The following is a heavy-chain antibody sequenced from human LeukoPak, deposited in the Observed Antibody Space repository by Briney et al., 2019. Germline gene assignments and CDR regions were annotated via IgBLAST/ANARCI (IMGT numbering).Heavy chain of an antibody. Sequence: SETLSFTCTVSGGSISSSSYYWGWIRQPPGKGLEWIGSIYYSGSTYYNPSLKSRVTISVDTSKNQFSLKLSSVTAADTAVYYCANAVTTDYSNYGGAFDYWGQGTLVTVSS. CDR3: ANAVTTDYSNYGGAFDY. CDR1: GGSISSSSYY. D-gene: IGHD4-11*01. J-gene: IGHJ4*02. V-gene: IGHV4-39*01. CDR2: IYYSGST.